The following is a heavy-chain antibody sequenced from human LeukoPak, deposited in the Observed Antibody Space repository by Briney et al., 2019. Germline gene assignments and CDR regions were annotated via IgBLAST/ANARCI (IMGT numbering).Heavy chain of an antibody. J-gene: IGHJ3*02. CDR2: IIPILGIA. CDR1: GGTFSSYA. CDR3: ARDLYSGHEGNAFDI. V-gene: IGHV1-69*04. D-gene: IGHD5-12*01. Sequence: SVTLSCKASGGTFSSYAITWVRQAPGQGLEWMGRIIPILGIANYAQKFQGRVTIIADKSTSTAYMELSSLRSEDTAVYYCARDLYSGHEGNAFDIWGQGTMVTVSS.